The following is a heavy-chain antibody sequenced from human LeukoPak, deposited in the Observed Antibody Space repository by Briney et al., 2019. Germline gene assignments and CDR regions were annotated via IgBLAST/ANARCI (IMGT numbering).Heavy chain of an antibody. V-gene: IGHV3-23*01. CDR3: AKAMSGGSGTYYPHQYYMDV. Sequence: PGGSLRLSCAASGFTFSSYAMSCVRQAPGKGLEGVSRISGSGGSTHYADSVKGRFTISRDNSKSTLYLQMNSLKAEDAAVYYCAKAMSGGSGTYYPHQYYMDVWGKGTTVTVSS. CDR1: GFTFSSYA. D-gene: IGHD3-10*01. CDR2: ISGSGGST. J-gene: IGHJ6*03.